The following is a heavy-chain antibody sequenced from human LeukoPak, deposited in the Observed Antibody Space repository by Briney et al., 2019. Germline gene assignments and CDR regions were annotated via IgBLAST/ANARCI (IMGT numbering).Heavy chain of an antibody. CDR1: GITFSSHA. J-gene: IGHJ6*03. V-gene: IGHV3-23*01. CDR2: ISGSGGHT. Sequence: GGSLRLSCAASGITFSSHAMSWVRQAPGKGLEWVSLISGSGGHTYYGDSVKGRFTISRDNSTNRLYLQMNSLRPEDTAVYYRAQGGAATMRDGYNYYYYYMEVWGRGTTVTVSS. D-gene: IGHD5-24*01. CDR3: AQGGAATMRDGYNYYYYYMEV.